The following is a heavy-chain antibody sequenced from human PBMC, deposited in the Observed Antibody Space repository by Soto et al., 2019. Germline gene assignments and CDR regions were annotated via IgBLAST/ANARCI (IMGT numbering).Heavy chain of an antibody. J-gene: IGHJ4*02. CDR2: ISGSSTST. CDR1: GFTFSSYA. CDR3: AKDPSSGFAMENYFDY. Sequence: EVQLSGSGGGLVQPGGSLRLSCAASGFTFSSYAMSWVRQAPGKGLEWVSAISGSSTSTYYADSVKGRFTISRDNSKNPLYLQMNSLSAEDTAVYYCAKDPSSGFAMENYFDYWGQGTLVTVSS. V-gene: IGHV3-23*01. D-gene: IGHD3-10*01.